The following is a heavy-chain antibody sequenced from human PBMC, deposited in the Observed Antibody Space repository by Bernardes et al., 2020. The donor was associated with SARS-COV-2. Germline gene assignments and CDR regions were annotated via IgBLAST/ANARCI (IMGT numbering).Heavy chain of an antibody. Sequence: GSLRLSCVASGFTFSTYAMSWVRQAPGKGLEWVSDISGPGKTYYADSVKGRFTISRDNSKNTLYLEMNSLRAEDTAVYYCAKELAYGSTWRDYNYYFGMDVWGQGTTVTVSS. J-gene: IGHJ6*02. D-gene: IGHD6-13*01. CDR3: AKELAYGSTWRDYNYYFGMDV. CDR1: GFTFSTYA. V-gene: IGHV3-23*01. CDR2: ISGPGKT.